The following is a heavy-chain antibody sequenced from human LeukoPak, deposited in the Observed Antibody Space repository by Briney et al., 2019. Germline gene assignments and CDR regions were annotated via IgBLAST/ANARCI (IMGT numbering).Heavy chain of an antibody. D-gene: IGHD6-19*01. V-gene: IGHV4-34*01. CDR1: GGSFSGYY. CDR3: ARGQGAVAGTGWYFDL. Sequence: SETLSLTCAVYGGSFSGYYWSWIGQPPGKGLEWIGEINHSGSTNYNPSLKSRVTISVDTSKNQFSLKLSSVTAADAAVYYCARGQGAVAGTGWYFDLWGRGTLVTVPS. J-gene: IGHJ2*01. CDR2: INHSGST.